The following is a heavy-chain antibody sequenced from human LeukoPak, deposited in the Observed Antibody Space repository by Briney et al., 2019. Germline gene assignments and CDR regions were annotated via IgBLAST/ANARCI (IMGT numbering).Heavy chain of an antibody. D-gene: IGHD3-10*01. J-gene: IGHJ5*02. Sequence: GGSLRLSCAASGFIFDDYGMTWVRQAPGKGLEWVSGINWNGGSTGYGDSVKGRFTISRDNVKNSLYLQMNSLRAEDTALYFCARISTTIIRGGTNWFDPWGQGTLVTVSS. CDR3: ARISTTIIRGGTNWFDP. V-gene: IGHV3-20*04. CDR2: INWNGGST. CDR1: GFIFDDYG.